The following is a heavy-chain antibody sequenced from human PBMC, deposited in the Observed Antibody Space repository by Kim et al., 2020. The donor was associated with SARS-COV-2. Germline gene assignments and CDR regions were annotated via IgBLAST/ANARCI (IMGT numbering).Heavy chain of an antibody. V-gene: IGHV3-11*06. CDR3: ASTYITMVRGVIAFDY. D-gene: IGHD3-10*01. J-gene: IGHJ4*02. Sequence: SVKGRFTISRDNAKNSLYLQMNSLRAEDTAVYYCASTYITMVRGVIAFDYWGQGTLVTVSS.